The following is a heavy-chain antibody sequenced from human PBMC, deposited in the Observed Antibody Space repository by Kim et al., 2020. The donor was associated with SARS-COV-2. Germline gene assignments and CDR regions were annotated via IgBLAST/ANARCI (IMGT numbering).Heavy chain of an antibody. Sequence: SETLSLTCTVSGGSISSSSYYWGWIRQPPGKGLEWIGSIYYSGSTYYNPSLKSRVTISVDTSKNQFSLKLSSVTAADTAVYYCARGITMVRGVIIGRYNWFDPWGQGTLVTVSS. J-gene: IGHJ5*02. V-gene: IGHV4-39*01. CDR2: IYYSGST. CDR1: GGSISSSSYY. D-gene: IGHD3-10*01. CDR3: ARGITMVRGVIIGRYNWFDP.